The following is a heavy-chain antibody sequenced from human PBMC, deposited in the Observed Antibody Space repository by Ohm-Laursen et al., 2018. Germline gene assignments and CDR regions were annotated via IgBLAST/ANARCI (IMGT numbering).Heavy chain of an antibody. D-gene: IGHD3-22*01. CDR3: AKGPGITMIVVVSPGVL. CDR2: ISGSGGST. V-gene: IGHV3-23*01. CDR1: GFTFSSYA. J-gene: IGHJ4*02. Sequence: GSLRLSCAASGFTFSSYAMSWVRQAPGKGLEWVSAISGSGGSTYYADPVKGRFTISRDNSKNTLYLQMNSLRAEDTAVYYCAKGPGITMIVVVSPGVLWGQGTLVTVSS.